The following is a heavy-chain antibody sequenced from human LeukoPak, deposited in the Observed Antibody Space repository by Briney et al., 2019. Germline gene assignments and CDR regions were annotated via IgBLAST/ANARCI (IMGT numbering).Heavy chain of an antibody. CDR1: GYTFTSYY. Sequence: ASVKVSCKASGYTFTSYYMHWVRQAPGQGLEWMGIINPSGGSTSYAQKFQGRVTMTRDMSTSTVYMELSRLRSDDTAVYYCARVDYVWGPSYWGQGTLVTVSS. CDR3: ARVDYVWGPSY. D-gene: IGHD3-16*01. V-gene: IGHV1-46*01. J-gene: IGHJ4*02. CDR2: INPSGGST.